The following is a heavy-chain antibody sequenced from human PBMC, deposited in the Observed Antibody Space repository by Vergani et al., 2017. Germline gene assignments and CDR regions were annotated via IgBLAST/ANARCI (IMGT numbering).Heavy chain of an antibody. Sequence: QVHLVQSGAEVKKPWSSVKVSCQSSGDRFSGYAFNWVRQSPGQGLELMGGIIPIFGTTNYAQKFQGRVTITADESKSTAYMELGRLRSEDTAVYFCARAEVLDFGDYAHFNYWGQGTLVTVSS. V-gene: IGHV1-69*12. CDR1: GDRFSGYA. CDR2: IIPIFGTT. J-gene: IGHJ4*02. D-gene: IGHD4-17*01. CDR3: ARAEVLDFGDYAHFNY.